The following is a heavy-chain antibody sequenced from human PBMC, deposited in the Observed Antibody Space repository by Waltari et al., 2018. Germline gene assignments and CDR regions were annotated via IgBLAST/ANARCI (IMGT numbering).Heavy chain of an antibody. Sequence: QVQLVESGGGVVQPGRSLRLSCAASGFTFSSSAMPWVRQAPGKGLEWVAVISYDGSNKYYVDSVKGRFTISRDNSKNTLYLQMNSLRAEDTAVYYCARGGVGATTAYYYYGMDVWGQGTTVTVSS. J-gene: IGHJ6*02. CDR2: ISYDGSNK. CDR1: GFTFSSSA. D-gene: IGHD1-26*01. CDR3: ARGGVGATTAYYYYGMDV. V-gene: IGHV3-30*04.